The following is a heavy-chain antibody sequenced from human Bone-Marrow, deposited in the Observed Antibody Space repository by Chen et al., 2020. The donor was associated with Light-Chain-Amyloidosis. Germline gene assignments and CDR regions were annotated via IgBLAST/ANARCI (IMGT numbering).Heavy chain of an antibody. CDR2: IYPDDSDA. V-gene: IGHV5-51*01. CDR3: ARRRDGYNFDY. D-gene: IGHD5-12*01. J-gene: IGHJ4*02. CDR1: GYTFPNYW. Sequence: EVQLEQSGPEMKKPGESLKISCKGSGYTFPNYWIGWVRQMPGKGLEWMGVIYPDDSDARYSPSFEGQVTISADKSITTAYLQWWSLKASDTAMYYCARRRDGYNFDYWGQGTLVTVSS.